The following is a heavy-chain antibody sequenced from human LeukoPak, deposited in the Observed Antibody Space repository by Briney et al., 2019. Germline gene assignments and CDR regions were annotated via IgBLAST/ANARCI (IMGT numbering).Heavy chain of an antibody. Sequence: SETLSLTCSVSGVSTSSGSYYWSWIRQPAGKGLEWIGRIYTSGSTNYNPSLKSRVTISVDTSKNLFSLKLSSVTAADTAVYYCAREPYDSSGFQSYFQHWGQGTLVTVSS. CDR2: IYTSGST. CDR3: AREPYDSSGFQSYFQH. J-gene: IGHJ1*01. CDR1: GVSTSSGSYY. V-gene: IGHV4-61*02. D-gene: IGHD3-22*01.